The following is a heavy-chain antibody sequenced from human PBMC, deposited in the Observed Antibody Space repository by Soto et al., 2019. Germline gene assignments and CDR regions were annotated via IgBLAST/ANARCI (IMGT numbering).Heavy chain of an antibody. J-gene: IGHJ2*01. D-gene: IGHD3-9*01. CDR3: AEDGIRDYVPVSAFLLNRSYDL. V-gene: IGHV4-34*01. CDR2: VHHSGTT. Sequence: PGKGLEWIGEVHHSGTTNYNPSLKSRVIISVDRSKNQFSLKVRSVTAADTVVFFQAEDGIRDYVPVSAFLLNRSYDL.